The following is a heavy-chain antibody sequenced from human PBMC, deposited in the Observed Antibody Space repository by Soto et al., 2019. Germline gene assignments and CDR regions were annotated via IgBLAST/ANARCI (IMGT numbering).Heavy chain of an antibody. V-gene: IGHV5-51*01. D-gene: IGHD6-13*01. CDR3: ARHSSEQQLVDWFDP. CDR1: GYSFTSYW. CDR2: IYPGDSDT. Sequence: GESLKISCQGSGYSFTSYWIGWVRQMPGKGLEWMGIIYPGDSDTRYSPSFQGQVTISADKSISTAYLQWSSLKASDTAMYYCARHSSEQQLVDWFDPWGQGTLVTVSS. J-gene: IGHJ5*02.